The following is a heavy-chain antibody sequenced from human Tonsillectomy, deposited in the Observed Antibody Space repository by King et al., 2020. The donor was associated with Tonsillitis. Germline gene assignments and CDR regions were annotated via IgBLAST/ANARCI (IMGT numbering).Heavy chain of an antibody. V-gene: IGHV3-30-3*01. J-gene: IGHJ3*02. Sequence: VQLVESGGGVVQPGRSLKLSCAASRFTFSDCAMHWVRQAPGKGLEWLAVISYDGDKKYYADSVKGRFSIFRDNSKNTLYLQMNSLRPEDTAVYYCTREGPEEGWDAFDIWRLGTMVTVSS. CDR3: TREGPEEGWDAFDI. CDR2: ISYDGDKK. CDR1: RFTFSDCA.